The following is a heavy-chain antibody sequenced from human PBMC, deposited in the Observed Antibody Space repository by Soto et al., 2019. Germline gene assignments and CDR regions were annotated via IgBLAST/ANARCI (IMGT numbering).Heavy chain of an antibody. Sequence: QVQLVESGGGVVQPGRSLRLSCAASGFTFSSYGMHWVRQAPGKGLVWVAVISYDGSNKYYADSVQGRFTISRDNSKNTLYLQMNSLRAEDTAVYYCAKDRVLGFLECPDYWGQGTLVTVSS. CDR3: AKDRVLGFLECPDY. D-gene: IGHD3-3*01. CDR2: ISYDGSNK. V-gene: IGHV3-30*18. J-gene: IGHJ4*02. CDR1: GFTFSSYG.